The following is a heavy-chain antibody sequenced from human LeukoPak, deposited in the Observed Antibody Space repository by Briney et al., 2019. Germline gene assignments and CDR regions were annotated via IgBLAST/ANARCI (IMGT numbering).Heavy chain of an antibody. CDR1: GFTFSSYW. D-gene: IGHD3-10*01. J-gene: IGHJ4*02. CDR2: IKQDGSEK. Sequence: PGGSLRLSCAASGFTFSSYWMSWVRQAPGKGLEWVANIKQDGSEKYYVDSVKGRFTISRANAKNSLYLQMNSLRAEDAAVYYCARGRGSYYGSGSYYSDYWGQGTLVTVSS. CDR3: ARGRGSYYGSGSYYSDY. V-gene: IGHV3-7*01.